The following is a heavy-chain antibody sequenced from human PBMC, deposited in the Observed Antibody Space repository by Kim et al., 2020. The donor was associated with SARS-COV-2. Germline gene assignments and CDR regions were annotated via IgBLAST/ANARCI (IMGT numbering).Heavy chain of an antibody. CDR2: IYYSGST. V-gene: IGHV4-61*01. CDR3: ASTPPSRSRGSGPFDY. CDR1: GGSVSSGSYY. Sequence: SETLSLTCTVSGGSVSSGSYYWSWIRQPPGKGLEWIGYIYYSGSTNYNPSLKSRVTISVDTSKNQFSLKLISLTAADTAVYYFASTPPSRSRGSGPFDYWGQGTLVTVSS. D-gene: IGHD3-10*01. J-gene: IGHJ4*02.